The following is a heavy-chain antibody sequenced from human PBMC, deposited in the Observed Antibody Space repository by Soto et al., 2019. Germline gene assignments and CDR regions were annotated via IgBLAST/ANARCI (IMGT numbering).Heavy chain of an antibody. J-gene: IGHJ6*02. CDR2: ISAYNGNT. CDR3: ARAYSNDYYYYYYYGMDV. D-gene: IGHD4-4*01. V-gene: IGHV1-18*01. CDR1: GYTFTSYG. Sequence: ASVKVSCKASGYTFTSYGISWVRQAPGQGLEWMGWISAYNGNTNYAQKLQGRVTMTTDTSTSTAYMELRSLRSDDTAVYYCARAYSNDYYYYYYYGMDVWGQGTTVTVSS.